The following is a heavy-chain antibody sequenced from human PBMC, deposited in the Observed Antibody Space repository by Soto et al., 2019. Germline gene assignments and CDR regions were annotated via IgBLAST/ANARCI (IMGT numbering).Heavy chain of an antibody. CDR2: IYYSGST. CDR3: ASQNYYGSGSYYSY. V-gene: IGHV4-31*03. D-gene: IGHD3-10*01. J-gene: IGHJ4*02. CDR1: GGSISSGGYY. Sequence: PSETLSLTCTVSGGSISSGGYYWSWIRQHPGKGLEWIGYIYYSGSTYYKPSLKSRVTISVDTSKNQFSLKLSSVTAADTAVYYCASQNYYGSGSYYSYWGQGTLVTVSS.